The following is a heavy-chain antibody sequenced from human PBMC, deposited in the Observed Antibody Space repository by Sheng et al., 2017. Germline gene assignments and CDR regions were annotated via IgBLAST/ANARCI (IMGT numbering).Heavy chain of an antibody. J-gene: IGHJ6*02. CDR2: IGGSGGST. CDR3: AKDLTPLQTYYDFWSGSHLDV. V-gene: IGHV3-23*04. D-gene: IGHD3-3*01. CDR1: GFTFSSYA. Sequence: EVQLVESGGGLVQPGGSLRLSCAASGFTFSSYAMSWVRQTPGKGLEWVSAIGGSGGSTYYADSVKGRFTISRDNSKNTLYLQMNSLRAEDTAVYYCAKDLTPLQTYYDFWSGSHLDVWGQGTTVTVSS.